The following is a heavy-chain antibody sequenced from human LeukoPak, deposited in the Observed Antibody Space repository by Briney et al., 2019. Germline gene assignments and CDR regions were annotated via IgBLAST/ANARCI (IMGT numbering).Heavy chain of an antibody. CDR1: GFTFSSYA. J-gene: IGHJ4*02. CDR2: ISYDGSNK. CDR3: ARVRTTVTYDY. D-gene: IGHD4-17*01. Sequence: GGSLRLSCAASGFTFSSYAMHWVRQAPGKGLEWVAVISYDGSNKYYADSVKGRFTISRDNSKNTLYLQMNSLRAEDTAVYYCARVRTTVTYDYWGQGTLVTVSS. V-gene: IGHV3-30-3*01.